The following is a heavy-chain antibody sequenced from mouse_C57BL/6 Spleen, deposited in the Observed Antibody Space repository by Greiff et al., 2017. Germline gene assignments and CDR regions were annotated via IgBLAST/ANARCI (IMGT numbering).Heavy chain of an antibody. CDR3: ARATTAMDY. CDR2: INPGSGGT. V-gene: IGHV1-54*01. CDR1: GYAFTNYL. Sequence: QVQLQQSGAELVRPGTSVKVSCKASGYAFTNYLIEWVKQRPGQGLEWIGVINPGSGGTNSNEKFKGKATLSADKASSTAYMQLSSLTSEDSAVYFCARATTAMDYWGQGTSVTVSS. J-gene: IGHJ4*01. D-gene: IGHD1-1*01.